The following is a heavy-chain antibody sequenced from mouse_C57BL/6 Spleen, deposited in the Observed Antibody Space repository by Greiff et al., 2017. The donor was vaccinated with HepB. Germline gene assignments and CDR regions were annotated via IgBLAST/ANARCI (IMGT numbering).Heavy chain of an antibody. Sequence: QVQLQQSGPELVKPGASVKISCKASGYAFSSSWMNWVKQRPGKGLEWIGRIYPGDGDTNYNGKFKGKATLTADKSSSTAYMQLSSLTSEDSAVYFCASIYYGNAWFAYWGQGTLVTVSA. CDR1: GYAFSSSW. V-gene: IGHV1-82*01. J-gene: IGHJ3*01. CDR2: IYPGDGDT. CDR3: ASIYYGNAWFAY. D-gene: IGHD2-1*01.